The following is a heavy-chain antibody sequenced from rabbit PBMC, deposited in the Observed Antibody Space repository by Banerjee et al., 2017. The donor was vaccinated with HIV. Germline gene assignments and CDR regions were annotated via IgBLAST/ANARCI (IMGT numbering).Heavy chain of an antibody. CDR1: GFSFSSNYY. J-gene: IGHJ6*01. Sequence: QSLEESGGGLVQPEGSLTLTCTASGFSFSSNYYMCWVRQAPGKGLEWIACIATGSSGFTYYATWAKGRFTCSKTSSTTVTLQMTSLTVADTATYFCARDTATSFSSYGMDLWGPGTLVTVS. CDR3: ARDTATSFSSYGMDL. CDR2: IATGSSGFT. V-gene: IGHV1S40*01. D-gene: IGHD7-1*01.